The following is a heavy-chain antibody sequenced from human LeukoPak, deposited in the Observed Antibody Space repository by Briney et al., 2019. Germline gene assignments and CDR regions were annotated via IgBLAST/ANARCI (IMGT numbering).Heavy chain of an antibody. J-gene: IGHJ6*02. CDR3: ARGGYSSSWYYYGMDV. Sequence: GRSLRLSCAASGFTFSSYWMSWVRQAPGKGLEWVANIKQDGSEKYYVDSVKGRFTISRDNAKNSLYLQMNSLRAEDTAVYYCARGGYSSSWYYYGMDVWGQGTLVTVSS. CDR2: IKQDGSEK. V-gene: IGHV3-7*03. CDR1: GFTFSSYW. D-gene: IGHD6-13*01.